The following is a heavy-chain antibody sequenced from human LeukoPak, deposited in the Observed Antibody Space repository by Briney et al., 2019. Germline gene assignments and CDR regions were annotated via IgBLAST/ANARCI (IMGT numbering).Heavy chain of an antibody. CDR3: ARGSRPVYNLLTGKRYFDY. CDR2: INPSGGST. V-gene: IGHV1-46*01. J-gene: IGHJ4*02. CDR1: GYTFTTYY. Sequence: GASAKVSCKASGYTFTTYYVHWVRQAPGQGLEWMGIINPSGGSTTYAQKFRGRLTMTRDMSTSTVYMELSSLRSEDTAVYYCARGSRPVYNLLTGKRYFDYWGQGTLLTVSS. D-gene: IGHD3-9*01.